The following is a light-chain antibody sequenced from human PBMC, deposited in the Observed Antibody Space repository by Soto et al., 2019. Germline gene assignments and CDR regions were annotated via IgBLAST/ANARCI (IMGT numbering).Light chain of an antibody. Sequence: EIMMTRSPATGSVSPVEIATLSCMASQNLHSFLNWYQQRPGQAPRPLIYDGSKRAAGVPDRISGDGSGTDYTLTISSLEPEDSAVYYCQQRNMWPITFGQGTRLE. CDR2: DGS. CDR3: QQRNMWPIT. V-gene: IGKV3-11*01. CDR1: QNLHSF. J-gene: IGKJ5*01.